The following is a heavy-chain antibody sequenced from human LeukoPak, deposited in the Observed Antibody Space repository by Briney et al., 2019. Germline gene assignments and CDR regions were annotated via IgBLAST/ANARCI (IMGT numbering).Heavy chain of an antibody. CDR3: ASHHYYDSSGLDDYFDY. CDR1: GFTFRSYA. V-gene: IGHV3-23*01. Sequence: PGGSLRLSCAASGFTFRSYAMSWVRQAPGKGLEWVSAISGSGGSTYYADSVKGWFTISRDNSKNPLYLQMNSLRAEDTAVYYCASHHYYDSSGLDDYFDYWGQGTLVTVSS. D-gene: IGHD3-22*01. CDR2: ISGSGGST. J-gene: IGHJ4*02.